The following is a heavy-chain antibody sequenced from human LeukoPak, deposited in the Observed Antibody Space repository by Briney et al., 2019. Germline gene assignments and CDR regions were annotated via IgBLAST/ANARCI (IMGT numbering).Heavy chain of an antibody. J-gene: IGHJ4*02. Sequence: PGGSLRLSCGTSGFTFSNYAMSWVRQAPGKGLEWVSAISGSGSNTYYADSVKGRFTISRDNAKNTLYLQMNSLRGEDTAVYYCGRGGSGSRYFDYWGQGTLVTVSS. CDR3: GRGGSGSRYFDY. D-gene: IGHD3-16*01. CDR1: GFTFSNYA. CDR2: ISGSGSNT. V-gene: IGHV3-23*01.